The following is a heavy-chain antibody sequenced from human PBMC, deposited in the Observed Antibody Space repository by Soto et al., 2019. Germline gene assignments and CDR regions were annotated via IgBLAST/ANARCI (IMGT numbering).Heavy chain of an antibody. V-gene: IGHV3-9*01. J-gene: IGHJ4*02. Sequence: GGSLRLSCAASGFTFDDYAMHWVRQAPGKGLEWVSGISWNSGSIGYADSVKGRFTISRDNAKNSLYLQMNRLRAEDTALYYCAKDMGDREYTTLTGFDYWGQGTLVTVSS. CDR3: AKDMGDREYTTLTGFDY. D-gene: IGHD6-6*01. CDR2: ISWNSGSI. CDR1: GFTFDDYA.